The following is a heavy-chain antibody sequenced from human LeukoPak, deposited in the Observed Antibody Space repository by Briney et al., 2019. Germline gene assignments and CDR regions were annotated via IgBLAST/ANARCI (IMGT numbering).Heavy chain of an antibody. Sequence: SQTLSLTCTVSGGSISSGGYYWGWIRQPPGKGLEWIGSIYYSGSTYYNPSLKSRVTISVDTSKNQFSLKLSSVTAADTAVYYCARQDPFEGLWYYDSSGYGFDYWGQGTLVTVSS. CDR2: IYYSGST. D-gene: IGHD3-22*01. V-gene: IGHV4-39*01. J-gene: IGHJ4*02. CDR1: GGSISSGGYY. CDR3: ARQDPFEGLWYYDSSGYGFDY.